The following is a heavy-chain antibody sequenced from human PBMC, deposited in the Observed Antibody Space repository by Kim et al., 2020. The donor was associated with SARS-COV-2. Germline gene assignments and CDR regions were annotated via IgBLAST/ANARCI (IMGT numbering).Heavy chain of an antibody. CDR1: GFTFSSYA. V-gene: IGHV3-30*04. D-gene: IGHD2-2*01. J-gene: IGHJ4*01. CDR2: ISYDGSNK. Sequence: GGSLRLFCAASGFTFSSYAMHWVRQAPGKGLEWVAVISYDGSNKYYADSVKGRFTISRDNSKNTLYLQMNSLRAEDTAVYYCASGCSSTSCRYYFDYWG. CDR3: ASGCSSTSCRYYFDY.